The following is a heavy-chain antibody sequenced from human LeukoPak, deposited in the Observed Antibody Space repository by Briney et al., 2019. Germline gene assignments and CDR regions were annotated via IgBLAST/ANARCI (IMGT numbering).Heavy chain of an antibody. CDR1: GYIFSNYW. CDR2: IHPGDSDT. D-gene: IGHD6-6*01. Sequence: GESLKISCKGSGYIFSNYWIGWVRQMPGKGLEWMGIIHPGDSDTRYSPSFQGQVTMSADKSINTAYLQWSSLKASDTAMYYCARGLGRYAFDIWGQGTMVTVSS. V-gene: IGHV5-51*01. J-gene: IGHJ3*02. CDR3: ARGLGRYAFDI.